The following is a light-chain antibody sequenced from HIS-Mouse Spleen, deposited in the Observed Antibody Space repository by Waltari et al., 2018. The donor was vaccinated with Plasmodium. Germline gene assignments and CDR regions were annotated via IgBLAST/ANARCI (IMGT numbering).Light chain of an antibody. Sequence: AIQLNQYPSSLSASVGDRVTITCPARQGNSSALAWYQQKPGKAPKLLIYDASSLESGVPSRFSGSGSGTDFTLTISSLQPEDFATYYCQQFNSYPQGTFGQGTRLEIK. CDR1: QGNSSA. CDR3: QQFNSYPQGT. J-gene: IGKJ5*01. CDR2: DAS. V-gene: IGKV1-13*02.